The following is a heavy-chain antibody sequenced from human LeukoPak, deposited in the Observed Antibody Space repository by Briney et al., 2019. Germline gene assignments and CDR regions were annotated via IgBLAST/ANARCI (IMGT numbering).Heavy chain of an antibody. CDR2: ISWNSGSI. J-gene: IGHJ4*02. CDR1: GFTFDDYA. CDR3: AKGGRIYDFWSGSNFDY. D-gene: IGHD3-3*01. Sequence: GGSLRLSCAASGFTFDDYAIHWVRQAPGKDLEWVSGISWNSGSIGYADSVKGRFTISRDNAKNSLYLQMNSLRAEDTALYYCAKGGRIYDFWSGSNFDYWGQGTLVTVSS. V-gene: IGHV3-9*01.